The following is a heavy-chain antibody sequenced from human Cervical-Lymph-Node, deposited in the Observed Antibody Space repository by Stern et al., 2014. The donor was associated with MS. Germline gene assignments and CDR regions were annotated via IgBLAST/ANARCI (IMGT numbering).Heavy chain of an antibody. CDR1: GFTFSSYG. V-gene: IGHV3-30*03. CDR2: ISNDGNHK. CDR3: ARDYEDTSMLFDH. J-gene: IGHJ4*02. Sequence: VQLVQSGGAVVQPGWSLRLSCAASGFTFSSYGIRWVRQAPGQGLEWVAVISNDGNHKYYAASVKGRFTISRDNSKNTLHLQMNSVTPDDTAIYYCARDYEDTSMLFDHWGQGTLVTVSS. D-gene: IGHD2-8*01.